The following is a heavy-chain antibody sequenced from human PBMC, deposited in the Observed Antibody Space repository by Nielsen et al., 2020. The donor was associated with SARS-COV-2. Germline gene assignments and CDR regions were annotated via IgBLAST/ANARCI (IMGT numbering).Heavy chain of an antibody. CDR1: GFTVSSNY. Sequence: GESLKISCAASGFTVSSNYMSWVRQAPGKGLEWVSVIYSGGSTYYADSVKGRFTISRDNSKNTLYLQMNSLRAEDTAVYYCAKTERDYYYYYGMDVWGQGTTVTVSS. CDR3: AKTERDYYYYYGMDV. J-gene: IGHJ6*02. V-gene: IGHV3-53*05. D-gene: IGHD1-26*01. CDR2: IYSGGST.